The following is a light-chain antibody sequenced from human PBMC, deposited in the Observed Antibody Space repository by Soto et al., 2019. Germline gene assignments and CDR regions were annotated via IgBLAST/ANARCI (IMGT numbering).Light chain of an antibody. J-gene: IGKJ1*01. CDR3: LQSSRYPWT. CDR1: QNVRSY. CDR2: ETS. V-gene: IGKV1-39*01. Sequence: DMQMTQSPSSLSASVGDRFTIACRASQNVRSYLNWYQQKPGKAPDLLIYETSTLQSGVPSRFSGTGYGTDFTLTISSLQPEDFATYYCLQSSRYPWTFGQGTKVDI.